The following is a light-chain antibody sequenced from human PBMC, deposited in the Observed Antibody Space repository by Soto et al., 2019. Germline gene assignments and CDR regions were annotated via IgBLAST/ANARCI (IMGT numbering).Light chain of an antibody. J-gene: IGKJ4*01. CDR1: QSVLYSSNNKNY. CDR2: WAS. CDR3: QQYYSTLPLI. Sequence: DIVMTQSPDSLAVSLGERATINCKSSQSVLYSSNNKNYLAWYQQKPGQPPKLLIYWASTRESGVPDRFSGSESGTDFTLTISSLQAEDVAVYYCQQYYSTLPLIFGGGTKVEIK. V-gene: IGKV4-1*01.